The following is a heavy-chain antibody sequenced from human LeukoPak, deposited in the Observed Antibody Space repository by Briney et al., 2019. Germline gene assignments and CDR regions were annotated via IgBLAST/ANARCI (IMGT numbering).Heavy chain of an antibody. V-gene: IGHV5-51*01. D-gene: IGHD7-27*01. Sequence: GEPLKISCKASGYSFTSYWIGWVRHMPGKGLEWMGIIDPSDSETRYTPSFQGQVTISVDKSLTTAYLQWNSLKASDTAMYYCARQTAMGRSGDYWGQGTLVTVSS. CDR3: ARQTAMGRSGDY. CDR2: IDPSDSET. CDR1: GYSFTSYW. J-gene: IGHJ4*02.